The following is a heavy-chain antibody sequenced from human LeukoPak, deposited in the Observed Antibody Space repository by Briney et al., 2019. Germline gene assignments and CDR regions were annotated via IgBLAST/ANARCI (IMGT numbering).Heavy chain of an antibody. CDR1: GFTFSRYG. J-gene: IGHJ4*02. CDR2: IWYDGSNK. Sequence: QSGGSLRLSCAASGFTFSRYGMHWVRQAPGKGLEWVAVIWYDGSNKYYADSVKGRFTISRDNSKNTLYLQMNSLRAEDTAVYYCAKEPDAYCGGDCYSYFDYWGQGTLVTVSS. D-gene: IGHD2-21*02. CDR3: AKEPDAYCGGDCYSYFDY. V-gene: IGHV3-33*06.